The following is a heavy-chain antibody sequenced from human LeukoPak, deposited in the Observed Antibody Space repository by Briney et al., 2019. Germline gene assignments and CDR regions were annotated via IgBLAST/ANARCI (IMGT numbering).Heavy chain of an antibody. D-gene: IGHD6-19*01. V-gene: IGHV4-34*01. J-gene: IGHJ4*02. CDR2: INHSGNT. CDR1: GESLSGYY. CDR3: ARGQWLDNS. Sequence: PSETLSLTCAVYGESLSGYYWTRIRQPPGKGLEWIGEINHSGNTNYNPSLKSRVTISVDTSKNQFSLKLTSVTAADTAVYYCARGQWLDNSWGQGTLVTVSS.